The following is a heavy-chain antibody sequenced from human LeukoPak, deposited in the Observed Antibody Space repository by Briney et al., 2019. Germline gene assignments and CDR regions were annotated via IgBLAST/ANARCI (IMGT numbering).Heavy chain of an antibody. V-gene: IGHV4-30-4*08. CDR2: IYYSGST. CDR1: GGSISSGDYY. J-gene: IGHJ4*02. Sequence: SQTLSLTCTVSGGSISSGDYYWSWIRQPPGKGLEWIGYIYYSGSTYYNPSLKSRVTISVDTSKNQFSLKLSSVTAADTAVYYCAGVTVDTAMETNYWGQGTLVTVSS. D-gene: IGHD5-18*01. CDR3: AGVTVDTAMETNY.